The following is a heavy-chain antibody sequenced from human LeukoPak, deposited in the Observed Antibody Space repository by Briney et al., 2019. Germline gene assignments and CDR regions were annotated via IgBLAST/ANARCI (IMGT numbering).Heavy chain of an antibody. CDR1: GFTFSTYL. CDR2: ISYDGSNK. CDR3: ARGGFLGAGTGGDHFDY. Sequence: GRSLRLSCAVPGFTFSTYLMHWVRQAPGRGLEWVALISYDGSNKYCADSVKGRFTISRDNSKNTLYLQMNSLRAEDTAVYYCARGGFLGAGTGGDHFDYWGQGTLVTVSS. V-gene: IGHV3-30*04. J-gene: IGHJ4*02. D-gene: IGHD6-13*01.